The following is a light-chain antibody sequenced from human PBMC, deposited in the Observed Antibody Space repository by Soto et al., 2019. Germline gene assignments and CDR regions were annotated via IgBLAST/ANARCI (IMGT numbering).Light chain of an antibody. CDR1: ISNIGSNY. CDR3: AAWEDSLSVHVV. J-gene: IGLJ2*01. Sequence: QSVLTQPPSASGTPGQRVTISCSGSISNIGSNYVYWYQQLPGTAPKLLIYRNNQRPSGVPDRFSGSKSGTSASLAISGLRSEDEADYYCAAWEDSLSVHVVFGGGTKLTVL. V-gene: IGLV1-47*01. CDR2: RNN.